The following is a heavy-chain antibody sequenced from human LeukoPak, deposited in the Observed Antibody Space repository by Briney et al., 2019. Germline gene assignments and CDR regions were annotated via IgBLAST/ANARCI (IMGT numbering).Heavy chain of an antibody. CDR3: ARGWAYGSGSPGDYFDY. Sequence: PSETLSLTCTVSGGSISSSSYYWSWIRQPAGKGLEWIGRIYSSGSTNYNPSLKSRVTMSVDTSKNQFSLQLSSVTAAETAVYYCARGWAYGSGSPGDYFDYWGQGTLVTVSS. CDR1: GGSISSSSYY. V-gene: IGHV4-61*02. CDR2: IYSSGST. D-gene: IGHD3-10*01. J-gene: IGHJ4*02.